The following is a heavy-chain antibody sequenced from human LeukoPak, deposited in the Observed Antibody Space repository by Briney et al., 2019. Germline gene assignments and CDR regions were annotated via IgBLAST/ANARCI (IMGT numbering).Heavy chain of an antibody. CDR3: ARGLRMYSYGSGPGY. D-gene: IGHD5-18*01. V-gene: IGHV5-51*01. CDR2: IYPGDSDT. J-gene: IGHJ4*02. CDR1: GYSFTSYW. Sequence: GESLKISCKGSGYSFTSYWIGWVRQMPGKGLEWMGIIYPGDSDTRYSPSFQGQVTISADKSISTAYLQWSSLKASDTAMYYCARGLRMYSYGSGPGYWGQGTLVTVSS.